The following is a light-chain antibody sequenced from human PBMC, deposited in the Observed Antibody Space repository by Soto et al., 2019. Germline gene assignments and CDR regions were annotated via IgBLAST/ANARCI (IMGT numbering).Light chain of an antibody. CDR2: GAS. V-gene: IGKV3D-7*01. Sequence: EIVLTQSPGTLSLSPGERATLSCRASQSVSSAYLAWYQQKPGQAPRLLMYGASTRATGIPARFSGSGSGTEFTLTISSLQPEDFASYYCLQDYGDSWTFGQGTKVDIK. CDR3: LQDYGDSWT. CDR1: QSVSSAY. J-gene: IGKJ1*01.